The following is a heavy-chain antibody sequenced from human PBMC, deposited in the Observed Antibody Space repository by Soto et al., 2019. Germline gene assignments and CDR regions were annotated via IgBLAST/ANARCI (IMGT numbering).Heavy chain of an antibody. J-gene: IGHJ4*02. D-gene: IGHD3-16*02. CDR2: IYPGDSDT. Sequence: PGESLKISCKGSGYSFTSYWIGWVRQMPGKGLEWMGIIYPGDSDTRYSPSFQGQVTISADKSISTAYLQWSSLKASDTAMYYCARGKDDYIWGSYRRRVYYFDYWGQGTLVTVSS. CDR1: GYSFTSYW. V-gene: IGHV5-51*01. CDR3: ARGKDDYIWGSYRRRVYYFDY.